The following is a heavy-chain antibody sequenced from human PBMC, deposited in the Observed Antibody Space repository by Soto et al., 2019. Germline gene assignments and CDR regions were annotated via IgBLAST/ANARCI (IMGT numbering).Heavy chain of an antibody. J-gene: IGHJ6*02. CDR1: GFTFSCYL. CDR3: ATPGAYLAGGMDV. Sequence: PGGSMSLSCASSGFTFSCYLMHLVRPAPGKGLIWVSRINSDGTTTSYADSVKGRFTTSRDNAKNTLYLQMNSLRAEDTAVYYCATPGAYLAGGMDVWGQGTTVTVSS. CDR2: INSDGTTT. V-gene: IGHV3-74*01. D-gene: IGHD2-2*01.